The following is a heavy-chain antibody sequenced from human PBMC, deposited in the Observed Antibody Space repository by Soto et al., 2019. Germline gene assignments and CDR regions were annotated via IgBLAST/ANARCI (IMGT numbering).Heavy chain of an antibody. CDR1: GFTFSTYA. Sequence: PGGSLRLSCAASGFTFSTYAMSWVRQAPGKGLEWVSAISGSPSSTYYADSVKGRFTISRDNSKNTLYLQMNSLRAEDTAVYYCAREGLAFDIWGQGTMVTVSS. CDR2: ISGSPSST. V-gene: IGHV3-23*01. J-gene: IGHJ3*02. CDR3: AREGLAFDI.